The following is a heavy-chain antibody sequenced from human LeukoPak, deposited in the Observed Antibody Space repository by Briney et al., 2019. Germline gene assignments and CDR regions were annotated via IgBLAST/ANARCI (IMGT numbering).Heavy chain of an antibody. CDR3: ARTYRYGSFPVYHYYMDV. CDR1: GGSISSYY. Sequence: SETLSLTCTVSGGSISSYYWSWIRQPAGKGLEWIGYISYSGSTNYNPSLKSRVTISSDTSKNQVSLKLSSVTAADTAVYYCARTYRYGSFPVYHYYMDVWGKGTTVTVSS. D-gene: IGHD5-18*01. V-gene: IGHV4-59*01. CDR2: ISYSGST. J-gene: IGHJ6*03.